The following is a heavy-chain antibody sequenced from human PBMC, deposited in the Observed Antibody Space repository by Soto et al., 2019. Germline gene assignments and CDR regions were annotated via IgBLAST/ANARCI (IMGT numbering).Heavy chain of an antibody. CDR2: IDPSDSQA. CDR1: GYSFAGYW. J-gene: IGHJ4*02. V-gene: IGHV5-10-1*01. Sequence: GESLKISCKGSGYSFAGYWITWVRQKPGKGLEWMGRIDPSDSQAYYSPSFRGHVTISVAKSITTVFLQWSSLRASDTAMYYCARQIYDSDTGPNFQYYFDSWGQGTPVTVSS. CDR3: ARQIYDSDTGPNFQYYFDS. D-gene: IGHD3-22*01.